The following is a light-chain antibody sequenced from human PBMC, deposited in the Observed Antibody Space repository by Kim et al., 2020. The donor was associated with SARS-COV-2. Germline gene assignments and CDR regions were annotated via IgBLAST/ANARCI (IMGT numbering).Light chain of an antibody. CDR2: GAS. J-gene: IGKJ2*01. Sequence: DIQMTQSPPSLSASVGDRVTITCRASQGINNYLAWFQQKPGKAPKSLIYGASTLHSGVPSKFSGSGFGTDFTLTISDLQPEDFASYYCQQYNGYPYTVGQVTKLEI. CDR1: QGINNY. CDR3: QQYNGYPYT. V-gene: IGKV1-16*02.